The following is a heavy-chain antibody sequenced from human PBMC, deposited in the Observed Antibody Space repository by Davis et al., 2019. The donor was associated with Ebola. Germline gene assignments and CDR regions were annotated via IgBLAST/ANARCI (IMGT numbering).Heavy chain of an antibody. V-gene: IGHV3-7*03. CDR1: GFTFSSYS. D-gene: IGHD1/OR15-1a*01. Sequence: GGSLRLSCAASGFTFSSYSMNWVRQAPGKGLEWVANIKQDGSEKYYVDSVKGRFTISRDNAKNSLYLQMNSLRAEDTAVYYCATRTAPWGQGTLVTVSS. CDR3: ATRTAP. J-gene: IGHJ5*02. CDR2: IKQDGSEK.